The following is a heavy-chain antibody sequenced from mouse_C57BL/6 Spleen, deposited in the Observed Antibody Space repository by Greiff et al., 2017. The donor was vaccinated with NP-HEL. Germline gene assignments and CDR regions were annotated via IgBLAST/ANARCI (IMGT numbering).Heavy chain of an antibody. D-gene: IGHD1-1*01. CDR1: GYTFTDYE. CDR3: TRDYYYGSSYYAMDY. CDR2: IDPETGGT. Sequence: VQLQESGAELVRPGASVTLSCKASGYTFTDYEMHWVKQTPVHGLEWIGAIDPETGGTASNQKFKGKAILTADKSSSTAYMELRSLTSEDSAVYYCTRDYYYGSSYYAMDYWGQGTSVTVSS. J-gene: IGHJ4*01. V-gene: IGHV1-15*01.